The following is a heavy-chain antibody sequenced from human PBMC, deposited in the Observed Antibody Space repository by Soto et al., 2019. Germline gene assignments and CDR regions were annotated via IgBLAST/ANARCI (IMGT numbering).Heavy chain of an antibody. Sequence: SGPTLVNPTETLTLTCTVSGFSLSNARMGVSWIRQPPGKALEWLAHIYSDDEKPYSTSLKSRLTITKDTSKNQVVLTMTNMDPVDTATYYCARGADYVDNWFDPWGQGTLVTVSS. CDR2: IYSDDEK. CDR3: ARGADYVDNWFDP. V-gene: IGHV2-26*01. D-gene: IGHD4-17*01. CDR1: GFSLSNARMG. J-gene: IGHJ5*02.